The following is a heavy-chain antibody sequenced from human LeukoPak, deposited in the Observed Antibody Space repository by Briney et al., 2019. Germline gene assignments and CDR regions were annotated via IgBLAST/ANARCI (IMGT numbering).Heavy chain of an antibody. CDR1: GFTFSDYS. Sequence: GGSLRLSCATSGFTFSDYSMNWVRQAPGKGLEWLSNIRGSGPGSGSGTYYADSVKGRFIISRDTAKNSVYLQMNSLRAEDSAFYYCARDLNWGFDYWGQGALVTVSS. CDR3: ARDLNWGFDY. CDR2: IRGSGPGSGSGT. V-gene: IGHV3-48*04. J-gene: IGHJ4*02. D-gene: IGHD7-27*01.